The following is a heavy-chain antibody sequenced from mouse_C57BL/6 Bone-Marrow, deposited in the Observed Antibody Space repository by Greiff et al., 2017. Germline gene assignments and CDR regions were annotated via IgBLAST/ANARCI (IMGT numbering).Heavy chain of an antibody. V-gene: IGHV6-3*01. CDR2: IRLKSDNYAT. Sequence: EVHLVESGGGLVQPGGSMKLSCVASGFTFSNYWMNWVRRSPEKGLEWVAQIRLKSDNYATHYAESVKGRFTISRDDSKSSVYLQMNNLRAEDTGIYYCTENGSSYYAMDYWGQGTSVTVSS. J-gene: IGHJ4*01. D-gene: IGHD1-1*01. CDR1: GFTFSNYW. CDR3: TENGSSYYAMDY.